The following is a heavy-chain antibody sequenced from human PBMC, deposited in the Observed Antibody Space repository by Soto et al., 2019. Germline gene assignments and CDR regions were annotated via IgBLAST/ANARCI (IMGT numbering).Heavy chain of an antibody. CDR2: IKQDGSEK. J-gene: IGHJ5*02. CDR1: GFTFSSYW. Sequence: GGSLRLSCAASGFTFSSYWMSWVRQAPGKGLEWVANIKQDGSEKYYVDSVKGRFTISRDNAKNSLYLQMNSLRAEDTAVYYCAKSPVMYFYDNRGYSHYDTWGQGAPVTVSS. CDR3: AKSPVMYFYDNRGYSHYDT. D-gene: IGHD3-22*01. V-gene: IGHV3-7*03.